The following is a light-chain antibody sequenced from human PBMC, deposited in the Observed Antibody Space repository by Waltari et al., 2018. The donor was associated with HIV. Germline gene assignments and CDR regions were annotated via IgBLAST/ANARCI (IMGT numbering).Light chain of an antibody. J-gene: IGLJ2*01. Sequence: QSVLTQPPSASGTPGPKVTISCSGGTANIRANFVFWFQQFPGTAPKLLIYRDKLRHSGVPARFSGSKSGTSASLTISGLRSDDEAHYFCAVLDDTLGGGVFGGGTKLTVL. CDR1: TANIRANF. CDR2: RDK. CDR3: AVLDDTLGGGV. V-gene: IGLV1-47*01.